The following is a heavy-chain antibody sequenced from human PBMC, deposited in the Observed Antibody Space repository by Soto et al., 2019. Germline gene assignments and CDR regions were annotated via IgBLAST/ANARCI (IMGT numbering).Heavy chain of an antibody. Sequence: KTSETLSLTCAVYGGSFSGYYWSWIRQHPGKGLEWIGYTYYSGSTYYNPSLKSRVTISVDTSKNQFSLKLSSVTAADTAVYYCARGLDDYGSIDYWGQGTLVTVSS. J-gene: IGHJ4*02. CDR2: TYYSGST. D-gene: IGHD4-17*01. V-gene: IGHV4-31*11. CDR1: GGSFSGYY. CDR3: ARGLDDYGSIDY.